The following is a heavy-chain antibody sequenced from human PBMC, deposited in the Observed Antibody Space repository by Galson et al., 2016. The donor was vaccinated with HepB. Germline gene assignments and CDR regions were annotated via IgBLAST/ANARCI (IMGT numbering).Heavy chain of an antibody. CDR3: VNSGNYRLTY. CDR2: ISSSGSVT. V-gene: IGHV3-48*02. CDR1: GVTFSTYN. J-gene: IGHJ4*02. Sequence: SLRLSCAASGVTFSTYNMNWVRQAPGRGLEWVSYISSSGSVTSYADSVKGRSTISRDNAKNSLYLQMNNLRDEDTAVYYCVNSGNYRLTYWGQGTLVTVSS. D-gene: IGHD1-26*01.